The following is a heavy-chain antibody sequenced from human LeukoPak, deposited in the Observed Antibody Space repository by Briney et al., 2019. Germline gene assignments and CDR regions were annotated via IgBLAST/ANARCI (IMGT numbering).Heavy chain of an antibody. Sequence: SETLSLTCTVSGGSVSSGTYYWSWIRQHPGKGLEWIGYIYYSGSTYYNPSLKSRVTISVDTSKNQFSLKLSSVTAADTAVYYCARYSGSYYFDYWGQGTLVTVSS. CDR2: IYYSGST. CDR1: GGSVSSGTYY. D-gene: IGHD1-26*01. J-gene: IGHJ4*02. V-gene: IGHV4-31*03. CDR3: ARYSGSYYFDY.